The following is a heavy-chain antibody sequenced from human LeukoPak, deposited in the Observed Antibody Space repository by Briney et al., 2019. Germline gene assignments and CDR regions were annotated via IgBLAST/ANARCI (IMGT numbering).Heavy chain of an antibody. V-gene: IGHV4-39*07. D-gene: IGHD3-9*01. CDR2: MYYSGST. Sequence: SETLSLTCTVSGDSISSSVHYWGWIRQPPGKGLEWIGSMYYSGSTYYNPSLKSRVTISVDTSKNQFSLKLNSVTAADTAVYYCARGRYYDILTGYRTPFDYWGQGTLATVSS. CDR3: ARGRYYDILTGYRTPFDY. CDR1: GDSISSSVHY. J-gene: IGHJ4*02.